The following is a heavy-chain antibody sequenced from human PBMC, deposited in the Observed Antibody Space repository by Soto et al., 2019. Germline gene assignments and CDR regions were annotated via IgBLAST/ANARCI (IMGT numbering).Heavy chain of an antibody. V-gene: IGHV2-5*02. CDR1: GGSISSGPYS. CDR3: AHKGPEDWPLDY. J-gene: IGHJ4*02. CDR2: IYWDDSK. Sequence: TLSLTCTVSGGSISSGPYSWGWIRQPPGKALEWLAVIYWDDSKHYSPSLRSRLTITKDTSKNQVVLTMTNMDPMDTGTYYCAHKGPEDWPLDYWGQGTLVTVSS. D-gene: IGHD3-9*01.